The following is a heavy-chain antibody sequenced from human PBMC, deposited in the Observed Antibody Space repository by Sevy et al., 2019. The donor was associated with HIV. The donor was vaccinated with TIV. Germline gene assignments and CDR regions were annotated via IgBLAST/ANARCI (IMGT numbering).Heavy chain of an antibody. CDR1: GGSISSYY. CDR3: ATGRGSGSYFNWFDP. Sequence: SETLSLTCTVSGGSISSYYWSWIRRPPGKGLEWIGYIYYSGSTNYNPSLKSRVTISVDTSKNQFSLKLSSVTAADTAVYYCATGRGSGSYFNWFDPWGQGTLVTVSS. V-gene: IGHV4-59*01. J-gene: IGHJ5*02. CDR2: IYYSGST. D-gene: IGHD1-26*01.